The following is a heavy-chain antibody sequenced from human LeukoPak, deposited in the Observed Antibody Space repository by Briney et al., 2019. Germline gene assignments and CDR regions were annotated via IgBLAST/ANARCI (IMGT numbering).Heavy chain of an antibody. D-gene: IGHD3-9*01. J-gene: IGHJ3*02. CDR3: ARDIYDILTGYYAFDI. CDR1: GGSISSGGYH. CDR2: IYYSGST. Sequence: SQTLSLTCTVSGGSISSGGYHWSWIRQHPGKGLEWIGYIYYSGSTYYNPSLKSRVTISVDTSKNQFSLKLSSVTAADTAVYYCARDIYDILTGYYAFDIWGRGTMVTVSS. V-gene: IGHV4-31*03.